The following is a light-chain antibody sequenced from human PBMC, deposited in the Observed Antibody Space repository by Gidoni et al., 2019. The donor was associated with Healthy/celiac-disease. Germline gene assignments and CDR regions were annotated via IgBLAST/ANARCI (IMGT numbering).Light chain of an antibody. CDR3: QAYDSSPGWM. V-gene: IGLV1-40*01. J-gene: IGLJ3*02. Sequence: SSSNIGAGYDVHWYQQLPGTAPKLLIYGNSNRPSGVPDRFSGSKSGTSASLAMTRLEAEDGADYYDQAYDSSPGWMFGGGTKLTVL. CDR1: SSNIGAGYD. CDR2: GNS.